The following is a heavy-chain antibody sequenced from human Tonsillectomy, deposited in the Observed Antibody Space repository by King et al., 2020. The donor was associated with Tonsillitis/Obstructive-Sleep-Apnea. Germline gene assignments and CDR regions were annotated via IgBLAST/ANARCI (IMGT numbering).Heavy chain of an antibody. D-gene: IGHD3-10*01. J-gene: IGHJ4*02. V-gene: IGHV4-31*03. CDR3: ARGREFPPGFDY. CDR2: IYYSGST. CDR1: GGSISSGAYY. Sequence: VQLQESGPGLVKPSQTLSLTCTVSGGSISSGAYYWSWTRQHPGKGLAWIGDIYYSGSTYYNPSLKSRVTMSVDTSNNQFSLKLSSVTAADTAFYYCARGREFPPGFDYWGQGTLVTVSS.